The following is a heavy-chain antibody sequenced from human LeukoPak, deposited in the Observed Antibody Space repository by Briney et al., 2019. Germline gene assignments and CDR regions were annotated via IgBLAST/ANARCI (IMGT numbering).Heavy chain of an antibody. D-gene: IGHD1-26*01. CDR1: GGSVDSSSYY. Sequence: SETLSLTCTVSGGSVDSSSYYWGWVRQSPGRGLECIGTIFYAGDTYYNPSLESRVTMSVDTSKNQFSLKLTPVTAADTAVYYCATWDSGRYSQIDNWGQGTLVTVSS. CDR3: ATWDSGRYSQIDN. CDR2: IFYAGDT. V-gene: IGHV4-39*01. J-gene: IGHJ4*02.